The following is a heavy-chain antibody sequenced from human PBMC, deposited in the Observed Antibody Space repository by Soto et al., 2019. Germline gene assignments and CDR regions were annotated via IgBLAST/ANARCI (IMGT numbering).Heavy chain of an antibody. CDR2: ISAYNGNT. CDR1: GYTFTSYG. J-gene: IGHJ6*02. CDR3: ARTSGAGRNYYYYGMDV. V-gene: IGHV1-18*04. Sequence: QVQLVQSGAEVKKPGASVKVSCKASGYTFTSYGISWVRQAPGQGLEWMGWISAYNGNTNYAQKLQGRVTLTTDTSTSTAYMELRSLRSDDTAVYYCARTSGAGRNYYYYGMDVWGQGTTVTVSS. D-gene: IGHD6-19*01.